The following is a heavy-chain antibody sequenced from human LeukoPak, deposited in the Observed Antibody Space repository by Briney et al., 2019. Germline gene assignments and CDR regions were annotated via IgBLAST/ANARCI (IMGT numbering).Heavy chain of an antibody. V-gene: IGHV3-21*01. CDR3: AKDKYSSGWKRYFDY. CDR2: ISSSSSYI. D-gene: IGHD6-19*01. CDR1: GFTFSSYS. J-gene: IGHJ4*02. Sequence: PGGSLRLSCAVSGFTFSSYSMNWVRQAPGKGLEWVSSISSSSSYIYYADSVKGRFTISRDNSKNTLYLQMNSLRAEDTAVYYCAKDKYSSGWKRYFDYWGQGTLVTVSS.